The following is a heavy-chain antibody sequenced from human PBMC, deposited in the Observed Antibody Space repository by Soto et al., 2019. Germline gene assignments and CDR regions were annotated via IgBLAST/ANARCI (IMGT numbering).Heavy chain of an antibody. CDR3: ASGERGIAAAGVYYYGMDV. CDR1: GGSVSSGSYY. CDR2: IYYSGST. J-gene: IGHJ6*02. D-gene: IGHD6-13*01. V-gene: IGHV4-61*01. Sequence: QVQLQESGPGLVKPSETLSLTCTVSGGSVSSGSYYWSWIRQPPGKGLEWIGNIYYSGSTNYNPSLKSRVTISVDTSKNQFSLKLSSVTAADTAVYYCASGERGIAAAGVYYYGMDVWGQGTTVTVSS.